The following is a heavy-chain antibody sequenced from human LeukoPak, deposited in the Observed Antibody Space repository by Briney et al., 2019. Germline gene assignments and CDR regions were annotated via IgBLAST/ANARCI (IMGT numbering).Heavy chain of an antibody. CDR1: GFTFSSYS. J-gene: IGHJ6*03. CDR2: IKHDGSEK. D-gene: IGHD3-9*01. V-gene: IGHV3-7*03. Sequence: GGSLRLSCAASGFTFSSYSMNWVRQAPGKGLEWVANIKHDGSEKYYVDSVKGRFTISRDNSKNTLYLQMNSLRAEDTAVYYCAKNVREADWYYYYMDVWGKGTTVTVSS. CDR3: AKNVREADWYYYYMDV.